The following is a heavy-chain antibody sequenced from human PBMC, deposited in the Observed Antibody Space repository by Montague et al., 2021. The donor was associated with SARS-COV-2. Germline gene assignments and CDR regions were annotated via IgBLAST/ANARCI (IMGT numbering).Heavy chain of an antibody. V-gene: IGHV4-34*01. CDR1: GGSFSTYS. J-gene: IGHJ6*03. CDR3: ARLGDGVVPSPILGVGPYYSYYYMDV. Sequence: SETRSLTCAVHGGSFSTYSWNWIRQPPGKGLEWIGEIHHGGSTNYNPSLKSRVTISADTSKNQFSLKLTSVAAADAAVYYCARLGDGVVPSPILGVGPYYSYYYMDVWGKGTMVTVSS. CDR2: IHHGGST. D-gene: IGHD3-10*01.